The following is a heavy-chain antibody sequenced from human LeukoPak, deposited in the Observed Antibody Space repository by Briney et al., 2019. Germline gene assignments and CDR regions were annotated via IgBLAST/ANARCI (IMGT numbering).Heavy chain of an antibody. J-gene: IGHJ4*02. D-gene: IGHD2-2*02. CDR1: GYPFTSYG. CDR2: ISAYNGHT. V-gene: IGHV1-18*01. Sequence: GASVKVSCKASGYPFTSYGITWVRQAPGQGLEWMGWISAYNGHTSYAQNLQGRVTMTTDTSTSTAYMELSRLRSNDTAVYYCARVARYPLGYFDYWGQGTLVTVSS. CDR3: ARVARYPLGYFDY.